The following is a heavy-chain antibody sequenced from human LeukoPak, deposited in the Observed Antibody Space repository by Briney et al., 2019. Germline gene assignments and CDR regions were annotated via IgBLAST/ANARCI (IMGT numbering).Heavy chain of an antibody. D-gene: IGHD6-13*01. CDR2: ISGSGGSK. CDR1: GFMFSNNV. V-gene: IGHV3-23*01. Sequence: GGSLRLSCVASGFMFSNNVMSWVRQAPGKGLEWISAISGSGGSKYYADSVKGRFTISRDTSTNTLYLQLNSLRVDDTAVYFCAKEWRFSSSWYQYYFDYWGQGTLVTVSS. CDR3: AKEWRFSSSWYQYYFDY. J-gene: IGHJ4*02.